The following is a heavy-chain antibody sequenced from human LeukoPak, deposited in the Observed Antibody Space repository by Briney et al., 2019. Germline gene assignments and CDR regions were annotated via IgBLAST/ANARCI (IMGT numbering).Heavy chain of an antibody. D-gene: IGHD5-18*01. CDR1: GFTFSSYD. CDR2: TSGGGGST. J-gene: IGHJ4*02. V-gene: IGHV3-23*01. CDR3: AKGYSFGPLYYFDY. Sequence: GGSLRLSCAAYGFTFSSYDMSWVRPAQGKGLEWVTATSGGGGSTYYADSVKGRFTISRDNSKNMVHLQMNSLRAEDTAVYYCAKGYSFGPLYYFDYWGQGTLVTVSS.